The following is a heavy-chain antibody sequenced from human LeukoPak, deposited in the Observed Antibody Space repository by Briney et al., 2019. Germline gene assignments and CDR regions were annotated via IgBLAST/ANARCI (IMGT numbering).Heavy chain of an antibody. CDR1: GGSISSYY. Sequence: SETLSLTCTVSGGSISSYYWSWIRQLAGKGLEWIGRIYTSGSTNYNPSLKSRVTMSVDTSKNQFSLKLSPVTAADTAVYYCARESRYCSSTSCYLFDYWGQGTLVTVSS. D-gene: IGHD2-2*01. CDR2: IYTSGST. CDR3: ARESRYCSSTSCYLFDY. J-gene: IGHJ4*01. V-gene: IGHV4-4*07.